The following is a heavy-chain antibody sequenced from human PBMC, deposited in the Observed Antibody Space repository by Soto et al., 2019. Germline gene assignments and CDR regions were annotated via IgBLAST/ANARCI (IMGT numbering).Heavy chain of an antibody. V-gene: IGHV3-9*01. Sequence: EVQLVESGGGLVQPGRSLRLSCVASGFTFDDYAMHWVRQAPGKGLEWVSGIHWNSGNIAYADSLGGRFTISRDNAQNSLYLKMINLRPEDTALYYCAKDLPVFYYGVDVWGQGTTVTVSS. CDR3: AKDLPVFYYGVDV. J-gene: IGHJ6*02. CDR1: GFTFDDYA. CDR2: IHWNSGNI.